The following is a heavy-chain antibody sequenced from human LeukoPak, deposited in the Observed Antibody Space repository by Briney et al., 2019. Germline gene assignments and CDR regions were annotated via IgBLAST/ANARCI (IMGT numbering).Heavy chain of an antibody. CDR1: GFTLSNYD. CDR2: ISTGSRYI. CDR3: ARADCSSSTCYLRRSWFDP. V-gene: IGHV3-21*06. D-gene: IGHD2-2*01. J-gene: IGHJ5*02. Sequence: GGSLGLSCAASGFTLSNYDMNWVRQAPGKGLEWVSSISTGSRYIYYTDSLRGRFTISRDDAKNTLYLQMNSLRAEDTAVYYCARADCSSSTCYLRRSWFDPWGQGTLVTVSS.